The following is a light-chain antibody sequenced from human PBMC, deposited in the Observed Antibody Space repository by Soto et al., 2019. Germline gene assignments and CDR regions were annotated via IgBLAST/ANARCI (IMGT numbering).Light chain of an antibody. CDR1: SSDVGGYDY. CDR2: EVT. V-gene: IGLV2-14*01. Sequence: QSALTQPASVSGSPGQLITISCTGTSSDVGGYDYVSWFQQHPGKAPKLLIYEVTNRPSGVSNRFSGSKSGNTASLTISGLQAEDEADYYCNSYTTSSTVVFGGGTKVTVL. J-gene: IGLJ3*02. CDR3: NSYTTSSTVV.